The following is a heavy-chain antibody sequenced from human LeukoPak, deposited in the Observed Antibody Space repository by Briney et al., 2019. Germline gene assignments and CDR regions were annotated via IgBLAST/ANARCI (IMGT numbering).Heavy chain of an antibody. D-gene: IGHD2-8*01. J-gene: IGHJ6*03. CDR2: ISGNSDYT. CDR3: ARDGGYCTNGVCYRFYYYYYMDV. V-gene: IGHV3-23*01. CDR1: RFTFNSYA. Sequence: PGGSLRLSCAASRFTFNSYAMSWVRQAPGKGLEWVSAISGNSDYTYYTDSVKGRFTISRDNSKNTLYLQMNSLRAEDTAVYYCARDGGYCTNGVCYRFYYYYYMDVWGKGTTVTVSS.